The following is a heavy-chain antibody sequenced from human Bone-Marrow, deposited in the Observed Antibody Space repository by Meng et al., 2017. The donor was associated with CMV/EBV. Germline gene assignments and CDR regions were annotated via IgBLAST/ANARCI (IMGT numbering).Heavy chain of an antibody. CDR1: GFTVSSKY. J-gene: IGHJ2*01. CDR2: IYSDGNT. V-gene: IGHV3-53*01. Sequence: GESLKISCAASGFTVSSKYMSWVRQAPGKGLKWVSLIYSDGNTYYADSVKGRFTISRDNAKNSLYLQMNSLRAEDTAVYYCAREGITIFGVVGYFDLWGRGTLVTVSS. D-gene: IGHD3-3*01. CDR3: AREGITIFGVVGYFDL.